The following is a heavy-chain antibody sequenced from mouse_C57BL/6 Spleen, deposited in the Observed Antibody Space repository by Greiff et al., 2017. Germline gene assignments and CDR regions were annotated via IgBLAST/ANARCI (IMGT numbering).Heavy chain of an antibody. Sequence: EVHLVESGGGLVQPGGSMKLSCAASGFTFSDAWMDWVRQTPEKGLEWVAEIRNKANNHATYYAVSVKGKVTVSGDDSKSSVYLQMNRLRAEDTGIYYCTRRCGDGGAYAMDYWGQGTTLTVSS. J-gene: IGHJ4*01. CDR3: TRRCGDGGAYAMDY. D-gene: IGHD3-3*01. CDR1: GFTFSDAW. V-gene: IGHV6-6*01. CDR2: IRNKANNHAT.